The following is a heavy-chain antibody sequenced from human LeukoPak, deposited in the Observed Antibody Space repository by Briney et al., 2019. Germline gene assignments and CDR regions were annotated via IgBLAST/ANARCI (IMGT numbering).Heavy chain of an antibody. Sequence: SQTLSLTCAISVDSVSGSPPVWNWIRQSPSRGLEWLGRAYYRSKWFIDYALSVKGRITITPDTSKNQLSLQLTSVTAEDTAVYYCARGAVRGGTNFDYWGQGTLVTVSS. CDR2: AYYRSKWFI. V-gene: IGHV6-1*01. J-gene: IGHJ4*02. D-gene: IGHD3-10*01. CDR1: VDSVSGSPPV. CDR3: ARGAVRGGTNFDY.